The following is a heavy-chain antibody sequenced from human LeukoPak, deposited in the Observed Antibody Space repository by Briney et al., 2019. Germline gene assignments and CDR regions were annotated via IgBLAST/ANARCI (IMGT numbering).Heavy chain of an antibody. CDR1: GFTFSSYG. V-gene: IGHV3-30*02. J-gene: IGHJ4*02. D-gene: IGHD4-17*01. Sequence: GGSLRLSCAASGFTFSSYGMHWVRQAPGKGLEWVAFIRYDGSHKYYADSVKGRFTISTDNSKNTLYLQMNSLRAEDTAVYYCALNHGYYGVFDYWGQGTLVTVSS. CDR3: ALNHGYYGVFDY. CDR2: IRYDGSHK.